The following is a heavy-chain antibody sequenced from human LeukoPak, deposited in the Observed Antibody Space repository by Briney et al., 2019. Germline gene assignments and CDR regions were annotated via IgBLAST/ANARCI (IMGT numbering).Heavy chain of an antibody. Sequence: PSETLSLTCAVYGGSFSGYYWSWIRQAPGKGLEWIGEINHSGSTNYNPSLKSRVTISVDTSKNQFSLKLSSVTAADTAVYYCARGGEVIAAGNWFDPWGQGTLVTVSS. J-gene: IGHJ5*02. D-gene: IGHD6-13*01. CDR3: ARGGEVIAAGNWFDP. CDR1: GGSFSGYY. V-gene: IGHV4-34*01. CDR2: INHSGST.